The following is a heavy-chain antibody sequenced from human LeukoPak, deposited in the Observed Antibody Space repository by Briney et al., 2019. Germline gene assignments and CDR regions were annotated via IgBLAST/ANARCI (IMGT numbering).Heavy chain of an antibody. CDR1: GFTFSNYF. CDR2: IASDGSHT. D-gene: IGHD2-21*02. J-gene: IGHJ3*02. Sequence: GGSLRLSCAASGFTFSNYFMHWVRQAPDKGLEWVADIASDGSHTFYVESVKGRFTISRDNSKNTLYLQMNSLGPEDTAVYFCARERQDTVIHSGAFDIWGQGTMVTVSS. CDR3: ARERQDTVIHSGAFDI. V-gene: IGHV3-30-3*01.